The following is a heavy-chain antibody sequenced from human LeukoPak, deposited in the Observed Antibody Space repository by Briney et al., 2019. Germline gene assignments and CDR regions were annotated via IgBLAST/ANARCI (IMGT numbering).Heavy chain of an antibody. CDR3: AKSLYYYGSGGYYNRYYYGMDV. Sequence: GGSLRLSCAASGFTFSSYGLHWVRQAPGKGLEWVAVISYDGSNKYYADSVKGRFTISRDNSKNTLYLQMNSLRAEDTAVYYCAKSLYYYGSGGYYNRYYYGMDVWGQGTTVTVSS. V-gene: IGHV3-30*18. CDR2: ISYDGSNK. CDR1: GFTFSSYG. J-gene: IGHJ6*02. D-gene: IGHD3-10*01.